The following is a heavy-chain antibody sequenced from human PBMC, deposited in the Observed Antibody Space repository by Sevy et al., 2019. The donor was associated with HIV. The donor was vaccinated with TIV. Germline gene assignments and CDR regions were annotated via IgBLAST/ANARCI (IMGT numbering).Heavy chain of an antibody. D-gene: IGHD2-2*01. J-gene: IGHJ5*02. Sequence: SETLSLTCSVSGGSISSGDYCWTWMRQSPGKGLEWIGYIYYSGITYYNPSLKSRVIISIDTVKNQFSLKLSSVTAADTAGYYCARYCTRTSPHNGFDPGGQGTLVTVSS. CDR2: IYYSGIT. CDR3: ARYCTRTSPHNGFDP. V-gene: IGHV4-30-4*01. CDR1: GGSISSGDYC.